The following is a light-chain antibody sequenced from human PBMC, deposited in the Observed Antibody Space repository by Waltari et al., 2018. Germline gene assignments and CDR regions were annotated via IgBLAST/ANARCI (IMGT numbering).Light chain of an antibody. Sequence: SHDLTQPSSVSVSPGQTATITCSGETLHTQYLYWFQQRPGQAPVLVIYNDNKRPSGIPDRFSGSSSGTTGTLTIAGVQAEDEADYYCQSADSRGTLYVFGPGTEVTVL. CDR2: NDN. CDR1: TLHTQY. CDR3: QSADSRGTLYV. V-gene: IGLV3-25*03. J-gene: IGLJ1*01.